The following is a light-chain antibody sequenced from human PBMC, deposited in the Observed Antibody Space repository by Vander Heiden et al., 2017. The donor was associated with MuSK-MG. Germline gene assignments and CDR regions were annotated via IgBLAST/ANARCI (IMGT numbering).Light chain of an antibody. J-gene: IGKJ2*01. V-gene: IGKV1-9*01. Sequence: DIQLTQSPSFLSSSVGDRVTITCRASQGISRYLAWYQQKPGIAPKLLIYAASTLLSGVPSSLSRSGSRTEFTLTMRSLQPEDFATYYCQRFTTYGYTLGPGTKMEIK. CDR3: QRFTTYGYT. CDR1: QGISRY. CDR2: AAS.